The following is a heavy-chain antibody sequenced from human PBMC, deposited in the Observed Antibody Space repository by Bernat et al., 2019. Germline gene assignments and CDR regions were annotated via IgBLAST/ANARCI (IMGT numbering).Heavy chain of an antibody. CDR1: GFTFGSYA. CDR3: AKENTWDVDTAMPGDY. CDR2: ISGSGGST. Sequence: EVQLLESGGGLVQPGGSLRLSCAASGFTFGSYAMSWVRQAPGKGLGWVSAISGSGGSTYYADSVKGRFTISRDNSKNTLYLQMNSLRAEDTAVYYCAKENTWDVDTAMPGDYWGQGTLVTVSS. D-gene: IGHD5-18*01. J-gene: IGHJ4*02. V-gene: IGHV3-23*01.